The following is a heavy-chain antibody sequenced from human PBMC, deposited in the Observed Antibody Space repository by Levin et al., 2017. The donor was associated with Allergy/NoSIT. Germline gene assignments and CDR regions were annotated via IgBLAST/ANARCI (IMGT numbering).Heavy chain of an antibody. D-gene: IGHD3-10*02. Sequence: SCAASGFTFSSYGMHWVRQAPGKGLEWVAVISYDGSNKYYADSVKGRFTISRDNSKNTLYLQMNSLRAEDTAVYYCAKDRRITMTGGFDSWGQGTMVTVSS. CDR2: ISYDGSNK. CDR3: AKDRRITMTGGFDS. J-gene: IGHJ3*02. V-gene: IGHV3-30*18. CDR1: GFTFSSYG.